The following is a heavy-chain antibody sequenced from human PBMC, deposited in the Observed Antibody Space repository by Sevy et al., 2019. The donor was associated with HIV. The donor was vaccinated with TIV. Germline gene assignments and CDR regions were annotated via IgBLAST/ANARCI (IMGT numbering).Heavy chain of an antibody. CDR2: ISYDGSNK. Sequence: GGSLRLSCAASGFTFSSYAMHWVRQAPGKGLEWVAVISYDGSNKYYADSVKGRFTISRDNSKNTLYLQMNSLRAEDTAVYYCAIYDSSGHNFDYWGQGTLVTVSS. CDR1: GFTFSSYA. J-gene: IGHJ4*02. D-gene: IGHD3-22*01. V-gene: IGHV3-30-3*01. CDR3: AIYDSSGHNFDY.